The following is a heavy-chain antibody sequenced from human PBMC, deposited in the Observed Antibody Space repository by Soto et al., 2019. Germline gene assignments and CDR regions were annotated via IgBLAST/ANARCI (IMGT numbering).Heavy chain of an antibody. V-gene: IGHV1-46*01. CDR3: ASDLAGGDH. CDR2: INPASGST. J-gene: IGHJ4*02. D-gene: IGHD3-3*02. CDR1: GYTFTHYY. Sequence: QVQLVQSGAEVKKPGASVKLFCRTSGYTFTHYYIPWVRQAPGQGLEWLAIINPASGSTNYAQDFQGRVTLTMDTSTTTVYMELSGLRAEDTAIFYCASDLAGGDHWGQGTLVTVSS.